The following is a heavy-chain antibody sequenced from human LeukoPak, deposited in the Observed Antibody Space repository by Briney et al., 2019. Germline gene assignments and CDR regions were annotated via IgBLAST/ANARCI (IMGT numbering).Heavy chain of an antibody. CDR1: GYTLTSYD. D-gene: IGHD6-19*01. CDR2: MNPNRVNE. CDR3: ARGWSEQVSQWLVLYYFDY. V-gene: IGHV1-8*01. Sequence: ASVKDSCMASGYTLTSYDINWVRQAPGQGLEWMGWMNPNRVNERNAQKFQGGGTMTRNTSISTDYMELSSLRSEDTAVYDCARGWSEQVSQWLVLYYFDYWGQGALVTVSS. J-gene: IGHJ4*02.